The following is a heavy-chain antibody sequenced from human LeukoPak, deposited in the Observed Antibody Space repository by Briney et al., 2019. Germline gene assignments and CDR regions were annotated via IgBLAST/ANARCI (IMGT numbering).Heavy chain of an antibody. CDR1: GFTVSSNY. V-gene: IGHV3-66*01. CDR2: IYSGGST. Sequence: GGSLRLSCAASGFTVSSNYMSWVRQAPGKGLEWVSVIYSGGSTYYADSVKGRFTISRDNSKNTLYLQMNSLRAEDTAVYYCARDPTGDSSGYYSPYFDYWGQGTLVTVSS. D-gene: IGHD3-22*01. CDR3: ARDPTGDSSGYYSPYFDY. J-gene: IGHJ4*02.